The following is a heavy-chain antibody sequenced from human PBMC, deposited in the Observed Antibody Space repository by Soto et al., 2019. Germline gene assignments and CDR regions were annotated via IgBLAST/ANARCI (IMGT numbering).Heavy chain of an antibody. CDR3: ARATYFSDSAGYYLTYFDY. V-gene: IGHV3-9*01. CDR1: GLTFDDFA. Sequence: EVQLVESGGGLVQPGRSLRLSCAASGLTFDDFAMHWVRQGPGKGLEWVSGISWNSRDIDYADSVKGRFTISRDNANSVLYLQMNSLRVEASALYFCARATYFSDSAGYYLTYFDYWGQGTLVTVSS. CDR2: ISWNSRDI. D-gene: IGHD3-22*01. J-gene: IGHJ4*02.